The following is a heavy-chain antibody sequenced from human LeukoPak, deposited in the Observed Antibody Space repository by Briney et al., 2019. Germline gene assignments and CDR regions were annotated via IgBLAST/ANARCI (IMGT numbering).Heavy chain of an antibody. CDR1: GFTFSSYG. J-gene: IGHJ4*02. Sequence: GGSLRLSCAASGFTFSSYGMHWVRQAPGKGLEWVAVISYDGSNKYYADSVKGRFTISRDNSKNTLYLQMNSLRAEDTAVYYCAKDGGYGDYGPGYYFDYWGQGTLVTVSS. D-gene: IGHD4-17*01. V-gene: IGHV3-30*18. CDR3: AKDGGYGDYGPGYYFDY. CDR2: ISYDGSNK.